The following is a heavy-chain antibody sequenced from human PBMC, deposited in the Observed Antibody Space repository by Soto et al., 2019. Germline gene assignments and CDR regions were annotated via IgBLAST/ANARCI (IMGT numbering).Heavy chain of an antibody. CDR3: ARSGSGSGWL. D-gene: IGHD6-19*01. CDR2: IYYSGST. V-gene: IGHV4-61*01. Sequence: QVQLQESGPGLVKPSETLSLTCTVSGGSVSSGHFYWSWIRQPPGKGLEWIGYIYYSGSTKYNPSRRSRVTILVDTSKNQFSLKLTSVTAADTAVYYCARSGSGSGWLGGQGTLVTVSS. J-gene: IGHJ4*02. CDR1: GGSVSSGHFY.